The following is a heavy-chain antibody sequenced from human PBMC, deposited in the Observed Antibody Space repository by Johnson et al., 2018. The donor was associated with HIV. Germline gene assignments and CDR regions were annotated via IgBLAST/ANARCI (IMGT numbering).Heavy chain of an antibody. CDR1: GFTVSSNY. V-gene: IGHV3-53*01. CDR2: IYSGGST. D-gene: IGHD4-17*01. J-gene: IGHJ3*02. CDR3: ARGEGDYGDNDAFDI. Sequence: VQLVESGGGLIQPGGSLRLSCAASGFTVSSNYMSWVRQAPGKGLEWVSVIYSGGSTYYADSVKGRFTISRDNSKNTLYLKMNSLSAEDTAVYYCARGEGDYGDNDAFDIWGQGTMVTVSS.